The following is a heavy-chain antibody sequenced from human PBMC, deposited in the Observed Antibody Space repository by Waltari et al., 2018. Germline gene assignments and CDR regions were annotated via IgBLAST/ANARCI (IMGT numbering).Heavy chain of an antibody. Sequence: QVQLQQWGAGLLKPSETLSLTCAVYGGSFSGYYWSWIRQPPGKGLEWIGEINHSGSTNYNPSLKSRVTISVDTSKNQFSLKLSSVTAADTAVYYCARRKRPNYYGSGRRSNWFDPWGQGTLVTISS. CDR3: ARRKRPNYYGSGRRSNWFDP. D-gene: IGHD3-10*01. CDR1: GGSFSGYY. CDR2: INHSGST. V-gene: IGHV4-34*01. J-gene: IGHJ5*02.